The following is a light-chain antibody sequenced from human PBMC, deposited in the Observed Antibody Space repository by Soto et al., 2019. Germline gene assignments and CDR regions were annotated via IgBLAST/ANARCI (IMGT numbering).Light chain of an antibody. J-gene: IGKJ1*01. Sequence: EIGLTQSPGTLSSSPGEKVTLSCRASQDFGSNSLAWYQQRPGQAPKLLIYGASTRAAGSPDRFSGSGSGKDFTLTINRLEPEDFAVYFCQQYAGSPDTFVHGSKVEIX. CDR1: QDFGSNS. CDR3: QQYAGSPDT. V-gene: IGKV3-20*01. CDR2: GAS.